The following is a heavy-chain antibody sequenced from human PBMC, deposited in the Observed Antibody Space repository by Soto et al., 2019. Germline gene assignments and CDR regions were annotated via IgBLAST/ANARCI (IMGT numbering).Heavy chain of an antibody. CDR3: ARRFYDSSGYYYYYYYYGMDV. V-gene: IGHV1-69*13. CDR1: GVTFSSYA. J-gene: IGHJ6*02. Sequence: SVKVSCKASGVTFSSYAISWVRQAPGQGLEWMGGIIPIFGTANYAQKFQGRVTITADESTSTAYMELSSLRSEDTAVYYCARRFYDSSGYYYYYYYYGMDVWGQGTTVTVSS. D-gene: IGHD3-22*01. CDR2: IIPIFGTA.